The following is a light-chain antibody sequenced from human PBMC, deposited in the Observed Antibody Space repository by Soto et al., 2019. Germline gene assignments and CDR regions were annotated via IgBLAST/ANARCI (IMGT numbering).Light chain of an antibody. J-gene: IGKJ2*01. CDR1: QSVSSSS. V-gene: IGKV3-20*01. CDR2: GAS. Sequence: EIVLTQSPGTLSLSPRERATLSCRASQSVSSSSLAWYQQKPGQTPRLLIYGASSRATGIPDRFSGSGSGTDFTLTISRLEPEDFAVYYCQQYGSSPYTFCQGTKLEIK. CDR3: QQYGSSPYT.